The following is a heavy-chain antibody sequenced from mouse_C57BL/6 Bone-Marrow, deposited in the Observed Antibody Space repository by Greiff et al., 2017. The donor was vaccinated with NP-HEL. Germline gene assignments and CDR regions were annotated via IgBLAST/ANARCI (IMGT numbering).Heavy chain of an antibody. CDR1: GFTFSSYA. CDR3: ARDWGGMDY. Sequence: EVKLMESGGGLVKPGGSLKLSCAASGFTFSSYAMSWVRQTPEKRLEWVATISDGGSYTYYPDNVKGRFTISRDNAKNNLYLQMSHLKSEDTAMYYCARDWGGMDYWGQGTTLTVSS. J-gene: IGHJ2*01. D-gene: IGHD1-1*02. CDR2: ISDGGSYT. V-gene: IGHV5-4*01.